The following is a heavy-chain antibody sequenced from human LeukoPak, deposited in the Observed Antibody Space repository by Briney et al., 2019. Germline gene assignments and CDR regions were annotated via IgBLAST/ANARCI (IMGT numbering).Heavy chain of an antibody. CDR1: GFTFSSYW. D-gene: IGHD6-25*01. J-gene: IGHJ6*03. CDR2: INSDGSST. V-gene: IGHV3-74*01. Sequence: PGGSLRLSCAASGFTFSSYWMHWVRQAPGKGLVWVSRINSDGSSTIYADSVKGRFTISRDNAKNTLYLQMNSLRAEDTAVYYCSGYPYYYYMDVWGKGTTVTVSS. CDR3: SGYPYYYYMDV.